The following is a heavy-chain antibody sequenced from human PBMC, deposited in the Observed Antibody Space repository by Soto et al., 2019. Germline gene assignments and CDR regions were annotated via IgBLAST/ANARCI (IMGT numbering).Heavy chain of an antibody. CDR2: ISPSGDGP. V-gene: IGHV1-46*01. CDR3: ASMDYSSYYGMEV. Sequence: ASVKVSCKASGHTFTNYYMHWVRQAPGQGLEWMGVISPSGDGPTFAQKFQGRVTMTRDTSTSTVYMELSSLRFEDTAVYYCASMDYSSYYGMEVLGQGIIVIVS. CDR1: GHTFTNYY. D-gene: IGHD3-10*01. J-gene: IGHJ6*01.